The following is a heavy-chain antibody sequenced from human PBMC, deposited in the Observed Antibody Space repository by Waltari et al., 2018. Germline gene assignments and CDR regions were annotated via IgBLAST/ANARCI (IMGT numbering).Heavy chain of an antibody. Sequence: QLQLQESGPRLVRPSETLSLICRVSGVSITSNTPYWAWIRQSPGQCLEWIGTVSYSGTTYISPSLKSRVSVSRDTSKNQVSLILGSVTAADMAVYYCATYIGASVGTAAFDVWGQGTMVTVSS. CDR3: ATYIGASVGTAAFDV. CDR1: GVSITSNTPY. J-gene: IGHJ3*01. CDR2: VSYSGTT. V-gene: IGHV4-39*01. D-gene: IGHD5-12*01.